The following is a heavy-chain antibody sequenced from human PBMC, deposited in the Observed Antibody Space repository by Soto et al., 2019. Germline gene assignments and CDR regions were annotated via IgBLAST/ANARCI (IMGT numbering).Heavy chain of an antibody. D-gene: IGHD3-9*01. CDR1: GGSFSGYY. CDR2: INHSGST. Sequence: SETLSLTCAVYGGSFSGYYWSWIRQPPGKGLEWIGEINHSGSTNYNPSLKSRVTISVDTSKNQFSLKLSSVTAADTAVYYCARGRSILTGFKGSRYYYYMDVWGKGTTVTVSS. CDR3: ARGRSILTGFKGSRYYYYMDV. V-gene: IGHV4-34*01. J-gene: IGHJ6*03.